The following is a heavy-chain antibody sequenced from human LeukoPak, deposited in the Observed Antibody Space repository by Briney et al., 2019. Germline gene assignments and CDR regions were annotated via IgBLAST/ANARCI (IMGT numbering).Heavy chain of an antibody. D-gene: IGHD3-10*01. CDR3: AKDGLDYYGSGSYRLLDY. V-gene: IGHV3-30*02. Sequence: GGSLRLSCAASGFTFSSYGMHWVRQAPGKGLEWVAFIRYDGSNKYYADPVKGRFTISRDNSKNTLYLQMNSLRAEDTAVYYCAKDGLDYYGSGSYRLLDYWGQGTLVTVSS. J-gene: IGHJ4*02. CDR2: IRYDGSNK. CDR1: GFTFSSYG.